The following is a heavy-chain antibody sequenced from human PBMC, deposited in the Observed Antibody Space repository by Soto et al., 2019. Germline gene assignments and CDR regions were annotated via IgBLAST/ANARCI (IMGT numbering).Heavy chain of an antibody. Sequence: GGSLRLSCAASGLTFSSYAMSWVRQAPGKGLEWVSAISGSGGSTYYADSVKGRFTISRGNSKNTLYLQMNSLRAEDTAVYYCAHIIAAAGIYFQHWGQGTLVTVSS. CDR3: AHIIAAAGIYFQH. CDR2: ISGSGGST. D-gene: IGHD6-13*01. CDR1: GLTFSSYA. J-gene: IGHJ1*01. V-gene: IGHV3-23*01.